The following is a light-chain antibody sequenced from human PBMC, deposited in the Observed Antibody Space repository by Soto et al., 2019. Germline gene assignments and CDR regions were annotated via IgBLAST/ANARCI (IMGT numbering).Light chain of an antibody. CDR3: HQYGPSPFL. CDR1: QSVPANF. V-gene: IGKV3-20*01. Sequence: EIVLTQSPGTLSLSPGERATLSCRASQSVPANFLAWCQRKPGQAPRLLIYGASNRAADIPDRFNGSGSGTDFTLSINRLEPADFGMYFCHQYGPSPFLFGQGTKLDIK. J-gene: IGKJ2*01. CDR2: GAS.